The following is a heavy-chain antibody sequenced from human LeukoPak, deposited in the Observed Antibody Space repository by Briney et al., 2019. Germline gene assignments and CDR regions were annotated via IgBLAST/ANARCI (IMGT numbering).Heavy chain of an antibody. J-gene: IGHJ3*01. CDR3: ARRGSIFEDSEWRTAFDL. V-gene: IGHV4-4*02. CDR1: GGSISSSNW. Sequence: PSGTLSLTCAVSGGSISSSNWWSWVRQPPGKGLEWIGEIYHSGSTNYNPSLKSRVTISVDTSKNQFSLKLSSVATADTAVYYCARRGSIFEDSEWRTAFDLWGQGTMVIVSS. D-gene: IGHD3-9*01. CDR2: IYHSGST.